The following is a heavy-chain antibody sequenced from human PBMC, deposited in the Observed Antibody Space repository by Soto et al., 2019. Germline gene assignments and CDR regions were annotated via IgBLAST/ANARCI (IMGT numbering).Heavy chain of an antibody. D-gene: IGHD3-22*01. CDR1: GGTFSSYA. CDR3: ASQGGITMIVGWFDP. Sequence: QVQLVQSGAEVKKPGSSVKVSCKASGGTFSSYAISWVRQAPGQGLEWMGGIIPIFGTANYAQKFQGRVPITADESTSTAYMELSSLRSEDTPVYYCASQGGITMIVGWFDPWGEATLVTVSA. V-gene: IGHV1-69*01. J-gene: IGHJ5*02. CDR2: IIPIFGTA.